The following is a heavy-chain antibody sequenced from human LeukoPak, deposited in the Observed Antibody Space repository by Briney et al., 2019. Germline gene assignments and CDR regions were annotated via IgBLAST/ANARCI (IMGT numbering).Heavy chain of an antibody. J-gene: IGHJ6*02. CDR1: GFTFSGYG. CDR2: ISYDGKNQ. CDR3: AKDWRWQQPIYGMNV. D-gene: IGHD1-1*01. Sequence: GRSLRLSCAASGFTFSGYGIHWVRQAGKGLEWVAVISYDGKNQYYADSVKGRFTISRDNSKNTLYLQMSSLRAEDTAVYYCAKDWRWQQPIYGMNVWGQGLRSPSP. V-gene: IGHV3-30*18.